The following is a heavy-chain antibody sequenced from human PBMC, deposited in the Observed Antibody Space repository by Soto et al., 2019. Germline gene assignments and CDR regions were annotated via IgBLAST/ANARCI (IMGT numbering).Heavy chain of an antibody. D-gene: IGHD2-2*01. V-gene: IGHV3-23*01. CDR3: AKGILVKPPGSRALDI. Sequence: EVQLLESGGGLVQPGGSLRLSCAASGFTFSSYAMSWVRQAPGKGLEWVSITGGGGVNTYYADSVKGRFTISRDNSINALYLQMSSLRAGDTAVYYCAKGILVKPPGSRALDIWGQGTMVTVSS. J-gene: IGHJ3*02. CDR2: TGGGGVNT. CDR1: GFTFSSYA.